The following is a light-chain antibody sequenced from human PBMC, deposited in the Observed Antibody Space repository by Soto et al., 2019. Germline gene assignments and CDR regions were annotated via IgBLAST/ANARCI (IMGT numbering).Light chain of an antibody. Sequence: HSVLTQPASVSGSPGQSITISCSGTTNDIGGYNYVSWYQHHPGKVPKVIIYEVRNRPSGVSNRFSGSKSGNTASLTISGLQAEDEADYYCCSYTISATLVFGGGTKVTVL. CDR1: TNDIGGYNY. CDR3: CSYTISATLV. J-gene: IGLJ3*02. V-gene: IGLV2-14*01. CDR2: EVR.